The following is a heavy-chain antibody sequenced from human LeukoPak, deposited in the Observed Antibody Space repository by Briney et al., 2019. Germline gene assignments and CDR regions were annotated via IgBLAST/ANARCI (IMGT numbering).Heavy chain of an antibody. Sequence: PGGSLRLSCVASGFNFNSHAMSWVRQAPGKGLEWVSAISGSGGSTYYADSVKGRFTISRDNSKNTLYLQMNSLRAEDTAVYYCAKDGGYSYATHDAFDIWGQGTMVTVSS. V-gene: IGHV3-23*01. CDR3: AKDGGYSYATHDAFDI. D-gene: IGHD5-18*01. J-gene: IGHJ3*02. CDR2: ISGSGGST. CDR1: GFNFNSHA.